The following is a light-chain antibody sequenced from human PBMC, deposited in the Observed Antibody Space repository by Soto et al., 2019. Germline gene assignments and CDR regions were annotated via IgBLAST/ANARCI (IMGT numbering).Light chain of an antibody. CDR1: NIGSKS. J-gene: IGLJ1*01. Sequence: SYELTQPLSVSVALGQTARITCGGNNIGSKSVHWYQQKPGQAPVLLIYRDSNRPSGIPERFSGSNSGNTATLTISRAQAGDEADYYCQVWDSSTASEALGTGTKVTVL. CDR2: RDS. CDR3: QVWDSSTASEA. V-gene: IGLV3-9*01.